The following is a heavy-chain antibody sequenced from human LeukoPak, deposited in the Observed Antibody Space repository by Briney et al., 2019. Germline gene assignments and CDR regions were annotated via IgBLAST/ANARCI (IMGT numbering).Heavy chain of an antibody. Sequence: GRSLRLSCAASGFTFSSYGMHWVRQAPGKGLEWVAVISYDGSNKYYADSVKGRFTISRDNSKNTLYLQMNSLRAEDTAVYYCAKNDGAGIWGQGTMVTVSS. CDR3: AKNDGAGI. CDR1: GFTFSSYG. CDR2: ISYDGSNK. V-gene: IGHV3-30*18. D-gene: IGHD5-24*01. J-gene: IGHJ3*02.